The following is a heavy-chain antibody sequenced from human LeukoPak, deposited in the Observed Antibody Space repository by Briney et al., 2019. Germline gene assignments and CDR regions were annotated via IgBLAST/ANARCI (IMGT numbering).Heavy chain of an antibody. CDR3: AKWVDTAMVFDY. D-gene: IGHD5-18*01. V-gene: IGHV3-66*02. CDR2: IYSGGST. CDR1: GFTVSSNY. Sequence: GGSLRLSCAASGFTVSSNYMSWVRQAPGKGLEWVSVIYSGGSTYYADSVKGRFTISRDNSKNTLYIQMTSLRAEDTAVYYCAKWVDTAMVFDYWGQVTLVTVSS. J-gene: IGHJ4*02.